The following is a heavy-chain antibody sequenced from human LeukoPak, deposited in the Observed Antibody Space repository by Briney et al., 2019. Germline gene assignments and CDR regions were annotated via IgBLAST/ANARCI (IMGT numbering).Heavy chain of an antibody. CDR2: IIPIFGTA. V-gene: IGHV1-69*06. CDR1: GYTFTSYD. CDR3: ARDGVGATKSGIRYFDY. Sequence: ASVKVSCKASGYTFTSYDTNWVRQVTGQGLEWMGGIIPIFGTANYAQKFQGRVTITADKSTSTAYMELSSLRSEDTAVYYCARDGVGATKSGIRYFDYWGQGTLVTVSS. D-gene: IGHD1-26*01. J-gene: IGHJ4*02.